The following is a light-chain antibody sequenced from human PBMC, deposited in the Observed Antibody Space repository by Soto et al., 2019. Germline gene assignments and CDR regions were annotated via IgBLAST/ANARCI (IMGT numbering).Light chain of an antibody. CDR2: DVS. CDR3: SSYTSSSTLDVV. J-gene: IGLJ2*01. Sequence: QSVLTQPASVSGSPGQSITISCTGTISDVGGYNYVSWYQQHPGKAPKLMIYDVSNRPSGVSNRFSGSKSGNTASLTISGLQAEDEADYYCSSYTSSSTLDVVFGGGTKVTVL. V-gene: IGLV2-14*01. CDR1: ISDVGGYNY.